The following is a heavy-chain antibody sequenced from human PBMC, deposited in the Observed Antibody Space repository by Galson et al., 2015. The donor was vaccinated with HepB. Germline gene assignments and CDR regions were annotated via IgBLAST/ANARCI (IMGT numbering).Heavy chain of an antibody. D-gene: IGHD2-2*01. V-gene: IGHV1-69*13. CDR3: ARVNCSSTSCPYYYYYMDV. J-gene: IGHJ6*03. CDR2: IIHIFGTA. Sequence: SVKVSCKASGGTFSSYAISWVRQAPGQGLEWMGGIIHIFGTANYAQKFQGSVTITADESTSTPYMELSSLRSEDTAVYYCARVNCSSTSCPYYYYYMDVWGKGTTVTVSS. CDR1: GGTFSSYA.